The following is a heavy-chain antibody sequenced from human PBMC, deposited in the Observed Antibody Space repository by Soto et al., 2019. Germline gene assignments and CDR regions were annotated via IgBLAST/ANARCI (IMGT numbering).Heavy chain of an antibody. D-gene: IGHD3-16*01. J-gene: IGHJ4*02. CDR3: ARDPSYDYVWGSPFYFDY. CDR1: GFTFSSYS. CDR2: ISSSSSYI. Sequence: GGSLRLSCAASGFTFSSYSMNWVRQAPGKGLEWVSSISSSSSYIYYADSVKGRFTISRDNAKNSLYLQMNSLRAEDTAVYYCARDPSYDYVWGSPFYFDYWGQGTLVTVSS. V-gene: IGHV3-21*01.